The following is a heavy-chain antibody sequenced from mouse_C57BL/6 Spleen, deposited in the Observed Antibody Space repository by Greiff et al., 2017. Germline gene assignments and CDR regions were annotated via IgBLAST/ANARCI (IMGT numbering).Heavy chain of an antibody. V-gene: IGHV1-82*01. CDR3: ARSDGYYDY. Sequence: VPLQASGPELVKPGASVKISCKASGYAFSSSWMNWVKQRPGKGLEWIGRIYPGDGDTNYNGKFKGKATLTADKSSSTAYMQLSSLTSEDSAVXFWARSDGYYDYWGQGTTLTVSS. J-gene: IGHJ2*01. D-gene: IGHD2-3*01. CDR1: GYAFSSSW. CDR2: IYPGDGDT.